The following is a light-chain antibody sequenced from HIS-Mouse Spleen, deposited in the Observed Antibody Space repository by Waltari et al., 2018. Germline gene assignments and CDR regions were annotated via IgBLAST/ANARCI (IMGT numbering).Light chain of an antibody. CDR3: QQYYSTPT. Sequence: DFVMTQSPDSLAVSLGERAPINCKSSQSVLYSSNNKNYLAWYQQKPGQPPKLLIYWASTRESGVPDRFSGSGSGTDFTLTISSLQAEDVAVYYCQQYYSTPTFGGGTKVEIK. V-gene: IGKV4-1*01. CDR1: QSVLYSSNNKNY. J-gene: IGKJ4*01. CDR2: WAS.